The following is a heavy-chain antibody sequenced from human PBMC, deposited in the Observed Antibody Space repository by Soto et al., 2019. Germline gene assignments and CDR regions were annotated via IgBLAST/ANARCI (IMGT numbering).Heavy chain of an antibody. J-gene: IGHJ4*02. V-gene: IGHV3-21*01. CDR1: VFTFSSDS. CDR2: ISSISSYI. CDR3: ARDPVTGIFDY. Sequence: GGSLRLSCAASVFTFSSDSMNWVRQAPGKWLELFSSISSISSYIYXLDSVKGRSXISRDNAENSLXLQMNXVRSEDTPVYYCARDPVTGIFDYWRQGTLVTVSS. D-gene: IGHD2-21*02.